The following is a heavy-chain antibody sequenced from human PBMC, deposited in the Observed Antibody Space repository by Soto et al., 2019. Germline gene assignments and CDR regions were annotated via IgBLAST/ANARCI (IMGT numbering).Heavy chain of an antibody. CDR1: YAAIDRTNW. CDR3: ARRYGRAFDI. J-gene: IGHJ3*02. Sequence: LSLDRSISYAAIDRTNWWSWVRQPPGKGLEWIGYIYYSGSTNYTPSLKSRVTISVDTSKNQFSLKLSSVTAADTAVYYCARRYGRAFDIWGQGTMVT. V-gene: IGHV4-4*02. D-gene: IGHD4-17*01. CDR2: IYYSGST.